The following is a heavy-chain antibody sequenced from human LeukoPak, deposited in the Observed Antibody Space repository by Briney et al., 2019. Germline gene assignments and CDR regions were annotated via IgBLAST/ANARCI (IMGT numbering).Heavy chain of an antibody. J-gene: IGHJ6*02. CDR2: IYSSGST. V-gene: IGHV4-4*07. Sequence: SSETLSLTCTVSRGSISSYSWSWIRQPAGKGLEWIGRIYSSGSTNYNPSLKSRVTLSVDTSKNQFSLKLSSVTAADTAVYYCARGFLSYGLDVWGQGTTVTVSS. CDR3: ARGFLSYGLDV. D-gene: IGHD3-3*01. CDR1: RGSISSYS.